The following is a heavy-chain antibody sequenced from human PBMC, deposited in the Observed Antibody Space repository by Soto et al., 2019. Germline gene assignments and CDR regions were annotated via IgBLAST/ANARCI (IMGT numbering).Heavy chain of an antibody. J-gene: IGHJ6*04. Sequence: GGSLRLSCAASGFTFSSYEMNWVRQAPGKGLEWVSYISSSGSTIYYADSVKGRFTISRGNAKNSLYLQMNSLRAEDTAVYYCARGRGGPGPYYYYKGRDVGAKGTRATVS. D-gene: IGHD3-16*01. V-gene: IGHV3-48*03. CDR1: GFTFSSYE. CDR2: ISSSGSTI. CDR3: ARGRGGPGPYYYYKGRDV.